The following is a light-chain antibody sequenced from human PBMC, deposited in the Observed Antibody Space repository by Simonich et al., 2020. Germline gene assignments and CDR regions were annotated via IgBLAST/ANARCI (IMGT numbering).Light chain of an antibody. V-gene: IGLV6-57*03. CDR3: QSYDSSSWV. CDR1: SGSIASNY. Sequence: NFMLTQPHSVSESPGKTVTISCPRSSGSIASNYLQWYQQRPGSAPTTVIFEDNQRPSGVPDRFSGSIDSSSNSASLTISGLKTEDEADYYCQSYDSSSWVFGGGTKLTVL. CDR2: EDN. J-gene: IGLJ3*02.